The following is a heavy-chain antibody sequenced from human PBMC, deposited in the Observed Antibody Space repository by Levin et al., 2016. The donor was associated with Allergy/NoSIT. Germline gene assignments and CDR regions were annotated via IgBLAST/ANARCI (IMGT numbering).Heavy chain of an antibody. J-gene: IGHJ4*02. CDR1: GPTFSNFA. Sequence: GESLKISCVASGPTFSNFAFSWVRQAPGKGLECISYISGDTRTTYYADSVRGRFTVSRDNAKNSLFLQMNDLRPEDTAIYYCDPLWGRGTLVTVSS. CDR2: ISGDTRTT. V-gene: IGHV3-48*01. CDR3: DPL.